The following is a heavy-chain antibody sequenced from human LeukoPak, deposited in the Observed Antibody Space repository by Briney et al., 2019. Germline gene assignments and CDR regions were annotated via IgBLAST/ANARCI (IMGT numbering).Heavy chain of an antibody. CDR3: AKGQYSSSSNWFDP. Sequence: GGSLRLSCAASGFTFSSYAMNWVRQAPGKGLEWVSTISSSGASTYYADSVKGRFTISRDNSKNTLYLQMNSLRAEDTAVYYRAKGQYSSSSNWFDPWGQGTLVTVSS. D-gene: IGHD6-13*01. J-gene: IGHJ5*02. CDR2: ISSSGAST. V-gene: IGHV3-23*01. CDR1: GFTFSSYA.